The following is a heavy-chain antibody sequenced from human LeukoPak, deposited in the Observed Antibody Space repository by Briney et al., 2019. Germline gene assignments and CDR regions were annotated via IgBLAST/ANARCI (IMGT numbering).Heavy chain of an antibody. V-gene: IGHV4-59*08. Sequence: PSETLSLTCTVSGDSISSYYWSWLRQPPAKGLDWIGYIYYSGGTDYNPSLKSRVTISVDTSKNQFSLKLRSVTAADTAVYYCARHVTISGPYDASDIWGQGTMVTVSP. CDR3: ARHVTISGPYDASDI. CDR1: GDSISSYY. D-gene: IGHD5-24*01. J-gene: IGHJ3*02. CDR2: IYYSGGT.